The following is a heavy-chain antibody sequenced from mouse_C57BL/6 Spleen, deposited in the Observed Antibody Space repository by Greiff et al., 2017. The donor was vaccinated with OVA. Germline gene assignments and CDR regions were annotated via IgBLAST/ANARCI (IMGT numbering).Heavy chain of an antibody. Sequence: QVQLKQSGPGLVQPSQRLSITCTVSGFSLTSYGVHWVRQSPGKGLEWLGVIWSGGSTDYNAAFISRLSISKDNSKSQVFFKMNSLHADDTAIYYCARNDWDGNYFDYWGQGTTLTVSS. J-gene: IGHJ2*01. V-gene: IGHV2-2*01. CDR3: ARNDWDGNYFDY. D-gene: IGHD4-1*01. CDR1: GFSLTSYG. CDR2: IWSGGST.